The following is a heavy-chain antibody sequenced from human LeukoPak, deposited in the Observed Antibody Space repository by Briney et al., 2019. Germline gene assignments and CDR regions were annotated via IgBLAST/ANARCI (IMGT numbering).Heavy chain of an antibody. CDR2: ISYDGSQK. V-gene: IGHV3-30-3*01. CDR3: AKGVPTVTNLIFDY. J-gene: IGHJ4*02. CDR1: GFTFSSYA. D-gene: IGHD4-17*01. Sequence: GGSLRLSCAASGFTFSSYAMHWVRQAPGKGLQWVAVISYDGSQKYYADSVKGRFTISRDNSKNTLYLQMNSLRAEDTAVYYCAKGVPTVTNLIFDYWGQGTLVTVSS.